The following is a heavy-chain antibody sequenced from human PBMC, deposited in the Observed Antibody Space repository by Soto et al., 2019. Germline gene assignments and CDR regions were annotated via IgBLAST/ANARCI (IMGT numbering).Heavy chain of an antibody. Sequence: QVQLVESGGGVVQPGRSLRLSCAASGFTFSSYGMHWVRQAPGKGLEWVAVISYDGSNKYYADSVKGRFTISRDNSKNTLYLQMNSLRAEDTAVYYCAKDLGVPYYYDYMDVGGKGTTVTVSS. CDR2: ISYDGSNK. V-gene: IGHV3-30*18. CDR1: GFTFSSYG. J-gene: IGHJ6*03. CDR3: AKDLGVPYYYDYMDV. D-gene: IGHD2-8*01.